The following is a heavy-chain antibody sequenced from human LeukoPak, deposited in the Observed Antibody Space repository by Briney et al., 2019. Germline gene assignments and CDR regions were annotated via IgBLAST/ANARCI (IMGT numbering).Heavy chain of an antibody. CDR3: ARITDLSVATDY. D-gene: IGHD6-19*01. Sequence: SETLSLTCTVSGGSISSSSYYWGWIRQPPGKGLEWIGSIYYSGSTYYNPSLKSRVTISVDTSKNQFSLKLTSVTAADTAVYYCARITDLSVATDYWGQGTLVTVSS. CDR1: GGSISSSSYY. V-gene: IGHV4-39*07. CDR2: IYYSGST. J-gene: IGHJ4*02.